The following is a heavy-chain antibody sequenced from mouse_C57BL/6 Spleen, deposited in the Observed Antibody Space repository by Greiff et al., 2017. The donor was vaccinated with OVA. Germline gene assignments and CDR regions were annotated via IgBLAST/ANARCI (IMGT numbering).Heavy chain of an antibody. V-gene: IGHV5-17*01. Sequence: EVKLMESGGGLVKPGGSLKLSCAASGFTFSDYGMHWVRQAPEKGLEWVAYISSGSSTIYYADTVKGRFIISRDNAKNTLFLQMTSLRSEDTAMYYCARNWSFAYWGQGTLVTVSA. CDR3: ARNWSFAY. J-gene: IGHJ3*01. D-gene: IGHD4-1*01. CDR1: GFTFSDYG. CDR2: ISSGSSTI.